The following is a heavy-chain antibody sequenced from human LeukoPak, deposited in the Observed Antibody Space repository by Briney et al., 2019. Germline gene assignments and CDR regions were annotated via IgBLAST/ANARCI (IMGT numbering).Heavy chain of an antibody. CDR1: GFNIDDYG. Sequence: PGGSLRLSCAASGFNIDDYGMSWVRQAPGKRLEWVSGINWNGGSTGYADSVKGRFTISRDNAKNSLYLQMNSLRAEDTALYYCARVEYSSGWLDYWGQGTLLTVSS. V-gene: IGHV3-20*04. CDR2: INWNGGST. CDR3: ARVEYSSGWLDY. J-gene: IGHJ4*02. D-gene: IGHD6-19*01.